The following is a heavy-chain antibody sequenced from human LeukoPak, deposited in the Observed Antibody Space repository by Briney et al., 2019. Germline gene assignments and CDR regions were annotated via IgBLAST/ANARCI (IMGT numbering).Heavy chain of an antibody. CDR1: GGSINSGDYY. CDR3: ARDMYYYGSGKGWFDP. D-gene: IGHD3-10*01. Sequence: PSETLSLTCTVSGGSINSGDYYWSWIRQPPGKGPEWIGYIYYSGSNYYNPSLKSRVTISVDTSKNQFSLKLSSVTAADTAVYYCARDMYYYGSGKGWFDPWGQGTLVTVSS. CDR2: IYYSGSN. V-gene: IGHV4-30-4*01. J-gene: IGHJ5*02.